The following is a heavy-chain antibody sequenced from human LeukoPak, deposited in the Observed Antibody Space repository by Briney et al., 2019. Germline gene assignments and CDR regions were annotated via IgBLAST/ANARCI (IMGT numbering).Heavy chain of an antibody. V-gene: IGHV4-59*01. CDR1: GGSISSYY. CDR2: IYYSGST. D-gene: IGHD3-9*01. J-gene: IGHJ4*02. CDR3: ARADDILTGYPHFDY. Sequence: SETLSLTCTVSGGSISSYYWSWIRQPPGKGLEWIGYIYYSGSTNYNPSLKSRVTISVDTSKNQFSLKLSSVTAADTAVYYCARADDILTGYPHFDYWGQGTLVTVSS.